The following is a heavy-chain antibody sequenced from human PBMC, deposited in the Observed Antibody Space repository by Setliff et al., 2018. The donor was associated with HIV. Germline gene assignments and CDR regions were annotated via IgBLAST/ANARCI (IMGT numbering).Heavy chain of an antibody. J-gene: IGHJ4*02. CDR2: TLHTGYT. Sequence: SETLSLTCTVSGDSIRSGDYYWSWIRQSPEKGLEWIGYTLHTGYTYYNPSLKSRIIISVDLSKNQLSLELTSVTAADTAVYYCATRAIVVIPDYWGQGTLVTVSS. CDR3: ATRAIVVIPDY. CDR1: GDSIRSGDYY. V-gene: IGHV4-30-4*08. D-gene: IGHD3-22*01.